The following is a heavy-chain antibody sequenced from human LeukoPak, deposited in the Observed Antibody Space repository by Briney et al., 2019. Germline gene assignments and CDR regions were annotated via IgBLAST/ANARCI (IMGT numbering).Heavy chain of an antibody. CDR2: ISAYNGNT. V-gene: IGHV1-18*01. CDR3: AREGIVYYYDSSGYGY. J-gene: IGHJ4*02. Sequence: GASVKVSCKASGYTFTSYGISWVRQAPGQGLEWMGWISAYNGNTNYAQKLQGRVTMTTDTSTSTAYMELRSPRSDDTAVYYCAREGIVYYYDSSGYGYWGQGTLVTVSS. CDR1: GYTFTSYG. D-gene: IGHD3-22*01.